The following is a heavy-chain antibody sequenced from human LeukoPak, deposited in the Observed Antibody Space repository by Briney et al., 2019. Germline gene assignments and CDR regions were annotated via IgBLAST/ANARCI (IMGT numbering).Heavy chain of an antibody. J-gene: IGHJ4*02. D-gene: IGHD1-26*01. CDR1: GGTFSSYA. CDR2: IIPIFGTA. V-gene: IGHV1-69*13. CDR3: AVGATKVRYFDY. Sequence: SVEVSCKASGGTFSSYAISWVRQAPGQGLEWMGGIIPIFGTANYAQKFQGRVTITADESTSTAYMELSSLRSEDTAVYYCAVGATKVRYFDYWGQGTLVTVSS.